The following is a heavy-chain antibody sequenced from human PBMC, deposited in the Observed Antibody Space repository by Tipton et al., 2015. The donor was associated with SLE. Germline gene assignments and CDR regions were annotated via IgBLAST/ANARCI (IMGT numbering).Heavy chain of an antibody. D-gene: IGHD6-19*01. CDR2: IYYSGST. J-gene: IGHJ3*02. CDR1: GGSISSGGYY. Sequence: LRLSCTVSGGSISSGGYYWSWIRQHPGKGLEWIGYIYYSGSTYYNPSLQSRGTISVDTSKNQFSLKLSSVTAADTAVYYCARIGAVAGTPDAFDIWGQGTMVTVSS. V-gene: IGHV4-31*02. CDR3: ARIGAVAGTPDAFDI.